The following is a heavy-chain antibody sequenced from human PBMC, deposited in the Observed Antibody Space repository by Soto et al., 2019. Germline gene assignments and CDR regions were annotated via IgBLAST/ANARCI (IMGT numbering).Heavy chain of an antibody. Sequence: QITLKESGPTLVKPTQTLTLTCTFSGFSFTTSGVNVGWIRQPPGKALEGLALIFWNDDKRDSPSLKSRLTITKDTSKNQVVLTMTNMDPVDTATYYCARGYTYDFDYWGQGTLVTVSS. CDR1: GFSFTTSGVN. CDR2: IFWNDDK. D-gene: IGHD4-17*01. V-gene: IGHV2-5*01. J-gene: IGHJ4*02. CDR3: ARGYTYDFDY.